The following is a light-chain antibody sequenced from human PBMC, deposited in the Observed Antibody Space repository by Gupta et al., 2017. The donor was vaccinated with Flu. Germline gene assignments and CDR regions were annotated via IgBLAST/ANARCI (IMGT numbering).Light chain of an antibody. V-gene: IGKV3-15*01. J-gene: IGKJ1*01. CDR3: QQDNRWPRT. Sequence: IVMTQSPATLSVSPGERATLSCRASQSVSSNLAWYQQKPGQAPRLLIYDASARATGIPARFSGSGSGTEFTLTISRLQSEDFALYYCQQDNRWPRTFGQGTKVDIK. CDR2: DAS. CDR1: QSVSSN.